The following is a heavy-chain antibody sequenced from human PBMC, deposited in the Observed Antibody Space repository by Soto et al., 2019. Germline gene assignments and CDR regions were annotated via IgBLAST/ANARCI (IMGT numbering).Heavy chain of an antibody. D-gene: IGHD6-13*01. V-gene: IGHV1-18*01. CDR1: GYTFTSYG. CDR3: ATAEPRIAALFNWFDP. Sequence: ASVKVSCKASGYTFTSYGISWVRQAPGQGLEWMGWISAYNGDTNYAQKIQGRVTMTTDTSTSTAYMELRSLRSDDTAVYYCATAEPRIAALFNWFDPWGQGTLVTVSS. CDR2: ISAYNGDT. J-gene: IGHJ5*02.